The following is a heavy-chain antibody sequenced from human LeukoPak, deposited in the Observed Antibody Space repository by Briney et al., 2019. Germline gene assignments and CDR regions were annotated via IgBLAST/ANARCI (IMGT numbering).Heavy chain of an antibody. V-gene: IGHV1-2*02. CDR2: INPNSGGT. Sequence: ASVKVSCKASGYTFTGYYMHWVRQAPGQGLEWMGWINPNSGGTNYAQKFQGRVTMTRDTSISTAYMELSRLRSDDTAVYYCARDRVAGTGGYYYYYMDVWGKGTTVTVSS. J-gene: IGHJ6*03. CDR3: ARDRVAGTGGYYYYYMDV. D-gene: IGHD6-19*01. CDR1: GYTFTGYY.